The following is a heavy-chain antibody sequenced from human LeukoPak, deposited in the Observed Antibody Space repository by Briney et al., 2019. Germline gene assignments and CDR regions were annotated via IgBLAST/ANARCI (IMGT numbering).Heavy chain of an antibody. CDR3: ARGEGLANFDY. V-gene: IGHV3-30*04. Sequence: GGSLRLSCAASGFTFSSYAMHWVRQAPGKGLEWVAVISYDGSNKYYADSVKGRFTISRDNAKNSLYLQMNSLRAEDTAVYYCARGEGLANFDYWGQGTLVTVSS. CDR1: GFTFSSYA. D-gene: IGHD3-3*02. CDR2: ISYDGSNK. J-gene: IGHJ4*02.